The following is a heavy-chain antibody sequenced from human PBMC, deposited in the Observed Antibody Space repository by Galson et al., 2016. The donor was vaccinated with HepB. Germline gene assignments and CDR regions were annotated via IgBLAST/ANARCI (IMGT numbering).Heavy chain of an antibody. J-gene: IGHJ6*02. D-gene: IGHD4-17*01. CDR3: ARGDYGASFYYGVDV. CDR2: ISFNEDKK. CDR1: GFTFRKYG. Sequence: SLRLSCAVSGFTFRKYGMHWVRQPPGKGLQWVAAISFNEDKKFYLDSVRGRFTVSRDSSKNTLYLHLNSLRPDDTAVYFCARGDYGASFYYGVDVWGQGTTVTVS. V-gene: IGHV3-30*03.